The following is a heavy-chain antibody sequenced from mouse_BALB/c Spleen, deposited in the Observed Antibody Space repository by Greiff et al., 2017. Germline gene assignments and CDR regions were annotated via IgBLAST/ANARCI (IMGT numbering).Heavy chain of an antibody. CDR1: GFSLTGYG. D-gene: IGHD2-1*01. Sequence: VQLQESGPGLVAPSQSLSITCTVSGFSLTGYGVNWVRQPPGKGLEWLGMIWGDGSTDYNSALKSRLSISKDNSKSQVFLKMNSLQTDDTARYYCATALYPYAMDYWGQGTSVTVSS. CDR2: IWGDGST. V-gene: IGHV2-6-7*01. J-gene: IGHJ4*01. CDR3: ATALYPYAMDY.